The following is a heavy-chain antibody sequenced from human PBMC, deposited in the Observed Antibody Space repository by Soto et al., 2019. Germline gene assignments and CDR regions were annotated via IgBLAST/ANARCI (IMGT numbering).Heavy chain of an antibody. CDR2: INQDGREK. D-gene: IGHD2-15*01. Sequence: EAQLVESGGALVQPGGSLRLSCAASGFTFSYYYMSWFRQAPGKGLQWVASINQDGREKYSVDSVKGRFTISRDNGKNSVYLQMDSLRVEDTAVYYCARYVGEIWGHGTKVPVSS. CDR3: ARYVGEI. CDR1: GFTFSYYY. V-gene: IGHV3-7*03. J-gene: IGHJ3*02.